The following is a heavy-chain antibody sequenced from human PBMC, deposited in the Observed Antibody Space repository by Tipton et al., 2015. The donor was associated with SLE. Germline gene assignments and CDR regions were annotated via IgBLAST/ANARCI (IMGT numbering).Heavy chain of an antibody. J-gene: IGHJ5*02. CDR2: IYTSGST. D-gene: IGHD5-18*01. CDR1: GGSISSGSYY. Sequence: TLSLTCTVSGGSISSGSYYWSWIRQPAGKGLEWIGHIYTSGSTNYNPSLKSRVTISVDTSKNQFSLKLSSVTAADTAVYYCARVGGGYFTNWFDPWGQGTLVTVSS. V-gene: IGHV4-61*09. CDR3: ARVGGGYFTNWFDP.